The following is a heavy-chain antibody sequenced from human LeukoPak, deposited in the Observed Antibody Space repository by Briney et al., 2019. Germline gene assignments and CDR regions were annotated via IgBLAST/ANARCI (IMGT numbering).Heavy chain of an antibody. D-gene: IGHD4-17*01. V-gene: IGHV3-48*03. Sequence: GGFLRLSCAASGFTFSSYEMNWVRQAPGKGLEWVSYISSSGSTIYYADSVKGRFTISRDNAKNSLYLQMNSLRAEDTAVYYCARDHGDYVFPSGFDYWGQGTLVTVSS. J-gene: IGHJ4*02. CDR3: ARDHGDYVFPSGFDY. CDR1: GFTFSSYE. CDR2: ISSSGSTI.